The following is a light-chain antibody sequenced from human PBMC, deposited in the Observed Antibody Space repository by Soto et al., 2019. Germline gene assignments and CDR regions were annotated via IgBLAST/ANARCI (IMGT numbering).Light chain of an antibody. CDR1: SCDVGTYNV. CDR3: CSHAGSTYV. V-gene: IGLV2-23*02. Sequence: QSVLTQPASVSGSPGQSITISCTGTSCDVGTYNVVSWYQQHPGKVPKLMIYEVSKRPSGVSNRFSGSKSGNTASLTISGLQAEDEADYYCCSHAGSTYVFGTGTKVTVL. J-gene: IGLJ1*01. CDR2: EVS.